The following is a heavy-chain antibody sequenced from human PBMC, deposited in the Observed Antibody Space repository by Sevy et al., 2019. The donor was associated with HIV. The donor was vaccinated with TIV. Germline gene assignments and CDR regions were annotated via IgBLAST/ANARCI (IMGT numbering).Heavy chain of an antibody. CDR1: GFTFSSYG. CDR2: IKQDGSGK. Sequence: GGSLRLSCAASGFTFSSYGISWVRQAPGKGLEWVANIKQDGSGKYYVDSVKGRFTISRDNAKNSLYLQMNSLKVEDTAVYYCARDRTYGSFIDYWGQGTLVTVSS. V-gene: IGHV3-7*01. J-gene: IGHJ4*02. D-gene: IGHD3-10*01. CDR3: ARDRTYGSFIDY.